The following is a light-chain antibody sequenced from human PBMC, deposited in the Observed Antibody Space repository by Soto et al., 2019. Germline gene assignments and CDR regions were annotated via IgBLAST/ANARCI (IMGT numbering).Light chain of an antibody. CDR2: DVS. V-gene: IGLV2-11*01. Sequence: QSALTQPRSVSGSPGQSVTISCTGTSSDVGGYNYVSWYQEQPGKAPKLMIYDVSKRPSGVPDRFSGSKSGNTASLTISGLQAEDEADYYSCSYSGSYSHVFGTGTKVTVL. CDR1: SSDVGGYNY. J-gene: IGLJ1*01. CDR3: CSYSGSYSHV.